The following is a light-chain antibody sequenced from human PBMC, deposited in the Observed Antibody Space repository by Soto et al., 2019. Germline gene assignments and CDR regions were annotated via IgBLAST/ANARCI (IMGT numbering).Light chain of an antibody. CDR2: AAS. V-gene: IGKV1-39*01. J-gene: IGKJ3*01. Sequence: DIQMTQSPSSLSASVGDRVTITCRASQSIRSYLNWYQQKPGKAPKLLIYAASSLQSGVPSRFSGSGSGTDFTLTISSLQPEDFATYYCQQSYSTPINFGPGTKVDIK. CDR3: QQSYSTPIN. CDR1: QSIRSY.